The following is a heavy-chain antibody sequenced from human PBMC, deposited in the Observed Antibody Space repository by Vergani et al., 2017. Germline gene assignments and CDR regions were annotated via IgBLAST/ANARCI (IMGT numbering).Heavy chain of an antibody. CDR2: ISWGGSST. D-gene: IGHD2/OR15-2a*01. Sequence: EVQLLESGGVVVQPGGSLRLSCAASGFTFDDYTMHGVRQPPGKGLELVSLISWGGSSTYYADSVKGRFTISRDNSKNSLYLQMNSLRTEDTALYYCANDDRGLTEYYYYYSMDVWDEGPTVTVSS. CDR3: ANDDRGLTEYYYYYSMDV. J-gene: IGHJ6*04. V-gene: IGHV3-43*01. CDR1: GFTFDDYT.